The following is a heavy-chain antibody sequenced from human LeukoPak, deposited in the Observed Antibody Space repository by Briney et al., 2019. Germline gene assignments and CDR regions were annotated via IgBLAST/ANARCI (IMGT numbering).Heavy chain of an antibody. D-gene: IGHD2-15*01. CDR1: GFTFRSYT. CDR2: ISTSSSTI. CDR3: ARVREVVLDTFDI. Sequence: GGSLRLSCAASGFTFRSYTMNWVSQAPGKGLEWVSYISTSSSTIHYADSVKGRFTISRDNAKNSLYLQMNSLRAEDTAVYYCARVREVVLDTFDIWGQGTMVTVSS. V-gene: IGHV3-48*04. J-gene: IGHJ3*02.